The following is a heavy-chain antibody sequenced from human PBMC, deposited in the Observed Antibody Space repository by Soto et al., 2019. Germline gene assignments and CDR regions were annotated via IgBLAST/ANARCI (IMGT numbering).Heavy chain of an antibody. CDR1: GFTFNYYW. V-gene: IGHV3-7*05. CDR3: ARVATIAAFY. Sequence: GGSLRLSCVGSGFTFNYYWMSWVRQAPGKGLEWVANIKQDGNEKFYVESVRGRFTVSRDMAKNSLYLQMDSLRAEVTAVYCCARVATIAAFYWGQGTLITVSS. CDR2: IKQDGNEK. J-gene: IGHJ4*02. D-gene: IGHD6-13*01.